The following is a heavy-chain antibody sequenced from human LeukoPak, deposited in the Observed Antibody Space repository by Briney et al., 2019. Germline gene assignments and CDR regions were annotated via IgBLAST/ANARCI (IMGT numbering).Heavy chain of an antibody. J-gene: IGHJ3*01. CDR1: GFTFSSYS. V-gene: IGHV3-48*01. CDR3: ARDRYSSR. Sequence: GGSLRLSCAASGFTFSSYSMNWVRQAPGRGLKWVSYISSSSSAIYYADSVKGRFTISRDNAKNSLYLQMNSLRAEDTAVYYCARDRYSSRWGQGTMVTVSS. CDR2: ISSSSSAI. D-gene: IGHD6-13*01.